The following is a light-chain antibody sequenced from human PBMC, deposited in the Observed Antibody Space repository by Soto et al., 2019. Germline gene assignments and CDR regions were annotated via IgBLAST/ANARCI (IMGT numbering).Light chain of an antibody. Sequence: DIQMTQSPSSLSASVGDRVNITCRASQSISSYLNWYQQKPGKAPKLLIYAASSLQSGVPSRCSGSGSGTDFTLTISTLQPEDVATYYGQQCYSTPRTFGQGTKVEIK. CDR3: QQCYSTPRT. CDR1: QSISSY. J-gene: IGKJ1*01. CDR2: AAS. V-gene: IGKV1-39*01.